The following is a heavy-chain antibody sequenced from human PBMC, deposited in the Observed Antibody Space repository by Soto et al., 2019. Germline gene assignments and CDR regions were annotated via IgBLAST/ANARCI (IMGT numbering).Heavy chain of an antibody. CDR3: ARLARSRWYWALAY. CDR1: GVSVSSSHYY. Sequence: SETLSLTCTVSGVSVSSSHYYWILIRQPPGKGLEWIGKIYYSGNTYYNPSLESRVTMSVDTSKNQFSLKLTSVSAADTAVYYCARLARSRWYWALAYWGRGPLVT. D-gene: IGHD6-13*01. J-gene: IGHJ4*02. CDR2: IYYSGNT. V-gene: IGHV4-30-4*01.